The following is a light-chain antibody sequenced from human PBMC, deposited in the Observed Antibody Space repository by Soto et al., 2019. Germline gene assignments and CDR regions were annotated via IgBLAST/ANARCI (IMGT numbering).Light chain of an antibody. CDR1: QSLGGN. Sequence: EMVLTQSPGTLSLSPGDRATLSCRASQSLGGNLAWYQQKPGQAPRLFIFRASSRATGVPARFSASGSGTEFTLTISELQSEDFAVYYCQQYSKWPPWTFGPGTKVDI. J-gene: IGKJ1*01. CDR2: RAS. CDR3: QQYSKWPPWT. V-gene: IGKV3-15*01.